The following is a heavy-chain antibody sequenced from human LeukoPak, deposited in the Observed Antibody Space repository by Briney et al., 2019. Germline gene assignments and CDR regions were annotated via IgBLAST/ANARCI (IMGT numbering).Heavy chain of an antibody. D-gene: IGHD2-15*01. V-gene: IGHV4-31*03. CDR1: GGSISSGGYY. Sequence: SSETLSLTCTVSGGSISSGGYYWGWIRQHPGKGLEWIGYIYYSGSTYYNPSLKSRVTISVDTSKNQFSLKLSSVTAADTAVYYCAAYGSGILFHWGQGTLVTVSS. CDR2: IYYSGST. CDR3: AAYGSGILFH. J-gene: IGHJ4*02.